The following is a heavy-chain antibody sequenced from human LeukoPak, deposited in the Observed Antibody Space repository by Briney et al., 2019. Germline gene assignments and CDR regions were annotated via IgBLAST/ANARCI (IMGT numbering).Heavy chain of an antibody. Sequence: GGSLRLSCVASGFTFSNYEMTWIRQTPGKGLEWVSYISSSGATLYYADSVKGRFAISRDNAKNSLYLQMNSLRAEDTAVDYCSRDYCSGLPIDYWGQGTLVTVSS. CDR2: ISSSGATL. V-gene: IGHV3-48*03. CDR1: GFTFSNYE. J-gene: IGHJ4*02. D-gene: IGHD3-10*01. CDR3: SRDYCSGLPIDY.